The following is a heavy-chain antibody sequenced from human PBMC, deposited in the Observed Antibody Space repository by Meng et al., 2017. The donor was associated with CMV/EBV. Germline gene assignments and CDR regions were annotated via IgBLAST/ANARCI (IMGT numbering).Heavy chain of an antibody. D-gene: IGHD2-15*01. V-gene: IGHV1-69*05. CDR2: IIPTLGTI. Sequence: SCKSSGGSFRSYAVAWVRQAPGQGLEWMGGIIPTLGTINNAQNFQGRVAITTDASMSTIYMDLSSLRSEDTAVYYCARELLPSRFDPWGQGTLVTVSS. CDR3: ARELLPSRFDP. CDR1: GGSFRSYA. J-gene: IGHJ5*02.